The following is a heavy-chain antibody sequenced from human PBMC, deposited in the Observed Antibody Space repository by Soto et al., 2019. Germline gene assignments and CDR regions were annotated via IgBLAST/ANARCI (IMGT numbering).Heavy chain of an antibody. V-gene: IGHV3-23*01. J-gene: IGHJ4*02. CDR3: AKGRVNCLPIGSSCPRSPFDY. CDR2: ISGSGGST. D-gene: IGHD6-13*01. CDR1: GFTFSSYA. Sequence: GGSLRLSCAASGFTFSSYAMSWVRQAPGKGLEWVSAISGSGGSTYYADSVKGRFTISRDNSKNTLYLQMNSLRAEDTAVYYCAKGRVNCLPIGSSCPRSPFDYWGQGT.